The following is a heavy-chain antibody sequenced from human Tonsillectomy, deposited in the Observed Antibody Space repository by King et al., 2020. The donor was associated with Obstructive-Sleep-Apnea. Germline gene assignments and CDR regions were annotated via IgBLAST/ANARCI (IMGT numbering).Heavy chain of an antibody. V-gene: IGHV5-51*01. J-gene: IGHJ3*02. CDR3: ARQRRKAAGTDYPEAGLHM. Sequence: QLVQSGAEAKKPGESLRISCRGSGFSFSRHWIAWVRQLPGKGLEWMGIIYTGDSDTRYSPTFRGQVVISVDRSTSTAYLQWNNLVASDTAIFYCARQRRKAAGTDYPEAGLHMWGRGTKV. CDR2: IYTGDSDT. CDR1: GFSFSRHW. D-gene: IGHD6-13*01.